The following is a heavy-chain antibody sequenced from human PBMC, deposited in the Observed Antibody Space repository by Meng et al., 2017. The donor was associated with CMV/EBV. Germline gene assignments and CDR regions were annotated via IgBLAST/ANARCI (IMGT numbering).Heavy chain of an antibody. J-gene: IGHJ5*02. D-gene: IGHD2-2*01. CDR2: INHSGST. V-gene: IGHV4-34*01. CDR1: GGSFSGYY. CDR3: ARTYCSSTSCRYRNGGWFDP. Sequence: SETLSLTCAVYGGSFSGYYWSWSRQPPGKGLEWIGEINHSGSTNYNPSLKSRVTISVDTSKNQFSLKLSSVTAADTAVYYCARTYCSSTSCRYRNGGWFDPWGQGTLVTVSS.